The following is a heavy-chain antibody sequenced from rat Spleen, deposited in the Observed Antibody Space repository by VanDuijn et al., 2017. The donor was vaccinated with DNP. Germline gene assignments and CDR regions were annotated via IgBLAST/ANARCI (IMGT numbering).Heavy chain of an antibody. CDR1: GFTFSNHG. CDR2: INTGGGNT. D-gene: IGHD4-3*01. Sequence: EVQLVESGGDLVQPGRSLTLSCVASGFTFSNHGMAWVRQAPTKGLEWVASINTGGGNTYYRDSVKGRFTISRDNAKSTLYLQMNSLRSEDMATYYCIRWNSGHFDYWGQGVMVTVSS. V-gene: IGHV5S13*01. J-gene: IGHJ2*01. CDR3: IRWNSGHFDY.